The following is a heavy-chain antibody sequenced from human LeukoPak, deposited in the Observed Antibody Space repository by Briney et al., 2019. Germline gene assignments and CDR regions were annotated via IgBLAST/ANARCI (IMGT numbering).Heavy chain of an antibody. D-gene: IGHD2-8*01. V-gene: IGHV3-23*01. CDR2: ISDGGET. CDR3: ATSFTRISILMQK. Sequence: PGGSLRPSCAASGFTFSNHGLNWVRQAPGKGLEWVSAISDGGETFYADSVKGRFTISRDNSKNTLYLQMNSLRAVDTALYYCATSFTRISILMQKWGQGALVTVSS. CDR1: GFTFSNHG. J-gene: IGHJ4*02.